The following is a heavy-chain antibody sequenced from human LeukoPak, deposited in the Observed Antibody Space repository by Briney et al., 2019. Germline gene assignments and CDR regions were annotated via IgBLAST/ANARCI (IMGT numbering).Heavy chain of an antibody. CDR1: AFTFRSYA. D-gene: IGHD5-18*01. V-gene: IGHV3-23*01. CDR2: VSGSGGST. Sequence: GGSLRLSCPASAFTFRSYAMIWVRQAPGKGLEWVSTVSGSGGSTYYADSVKGRFTISRDNSNNTLYLQMNSLRAEDTAVYYCAKGAASRGYTYVANWGQGTLVSVSS. CDR3: AKGAASRGYTYVAN. J-gene: IGHJ4*02.